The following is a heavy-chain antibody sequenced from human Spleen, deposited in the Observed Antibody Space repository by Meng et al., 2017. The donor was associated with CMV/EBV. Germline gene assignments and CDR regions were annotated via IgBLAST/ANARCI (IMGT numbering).Heavy chain of an antibody. V-gene: IGHV4-39*01. CDR2: IHYSGST. J-gene: IGHJ4*02. Sequence: SETLSLTCTVSGGSISSSSYYWGWIRQPPGKGLEWIGSIHYSGSTYYNPSLKSRVTISVDTSKNQFSLKLSSVTAADTAVYYCARGGDFDYWGQGTLVTVSS. CDR3: ARGGDFDY. CDR1: GGSISSSSYY.